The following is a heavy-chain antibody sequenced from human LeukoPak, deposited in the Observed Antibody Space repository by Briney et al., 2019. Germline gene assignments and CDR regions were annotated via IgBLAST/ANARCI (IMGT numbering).Heavy chain of an antibody. J-gene: IGHJ4*02. CDR3: AKGETVYGILGSLAA. V-gene: IGHV3-23*01. D-gene: IGHD2-8*01. CDR1: GFTFSSYS. Sequence: GGSLRLSCAASGFTFSSYSMNWVRQAPGKGLEWVSTISGSVGTTYQTDSVKGRFTISSDISQNTLYLQMDRLRAEDTSVYYCAKGETVYGILGSLAAGGQGPLVTVSS. CDR2: ISGSVGTT.